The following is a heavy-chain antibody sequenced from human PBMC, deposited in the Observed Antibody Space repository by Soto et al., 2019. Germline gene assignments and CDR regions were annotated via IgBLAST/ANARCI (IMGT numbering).Heavy chain of an antibody. Sequence: SVKVSCKASGGTFSSYTISWVRQAPGQGLEWMGRIIPILGIANYAQKFQGRVTITADKSTSTAYMELSSLRSEDTAVYYCARGGYSSSWYERAIDYWGQGTLVTVSS. CDR2: IIPILGIA. CDR1: GGTFSSYT. CDR3: ARGGYSSSWYERAIDY. D-gene: IGHD6-13*01. V-gene: IGHV1-69*02. J-gene: IGHJ4*02.